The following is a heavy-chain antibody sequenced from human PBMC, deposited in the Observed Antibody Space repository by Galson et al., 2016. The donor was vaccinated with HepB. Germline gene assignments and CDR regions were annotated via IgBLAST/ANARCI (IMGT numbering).Heavy chain of an antibody. CDR1: GASINSNDHY. V-gene: IGHV4-31*03. CDR3: ARGTYKWNYHGEYGFAY. J-gene: IGHJ4*02. Sequence: TLSLTCTVSGASINSNDHYWSWIRQHPAKGLEWIGYVQYRGNTYYNPSLKSRLIISVDTSKSQFSLNLTSVTAADTAVYYCARGTYKWNYHGEYGFAYWGQGTRVTVSS. D-gene: IGHD1-7*01. CDR2: VQYRGNT.